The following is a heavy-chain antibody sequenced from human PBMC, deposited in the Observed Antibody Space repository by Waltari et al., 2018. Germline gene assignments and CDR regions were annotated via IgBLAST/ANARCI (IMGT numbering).Heavy chain of an antibody. Sequence: QVQLQESGPGLVKPSETLSLTCTVSGGSISSYYWSWIRQPAGKGLEWIGRIYTSGSTNYNPSLKSRVPMSVDTSKNQFSLKLSSVTASDTAVYYCARTKRFLELDAFDIWGQGTMVTVSS. CDR3: ARTKRFLELDAFDI. J-gene: IGHJ3*02. D-gene: IGHD3-3*01. CDR1: GGSISSYY. V-gene: IGHV4-4*07. CDR2: IYTSGST.